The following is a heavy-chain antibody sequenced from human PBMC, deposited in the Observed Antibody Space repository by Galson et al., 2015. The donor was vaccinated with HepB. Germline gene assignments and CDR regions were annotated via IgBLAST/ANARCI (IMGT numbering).Heavy chain of an antibody. J-gene: IGHJ6*02. CDR2: INYSGNT. D-gene: IGHD2-2*02. CDR3: ARLGGKYCTSDNCYKSGYYYYGMDV. CDR1: GGFFSGHY. Sequence: LSLTCGVSGGFFSGHYWSWVRQAPGKGLEWIGEINYSGNTNYSPPLKSRVTVSIDTSKKQFSLKLSSMTAADTAVYYCARLGGKYCTSDNCYKSGYYYYGMDVWGQGTTVTVSS. V-gene: IGHV4-34*01.